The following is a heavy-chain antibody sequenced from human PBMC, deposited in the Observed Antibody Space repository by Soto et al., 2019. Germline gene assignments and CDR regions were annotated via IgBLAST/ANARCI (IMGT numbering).Heavy chain of an antibody. CDR3: ARLGNYYYYYMDV. J-gene: IGHJ6*03. CDR2: IYYSGST. D-gene: IGHD2-15*01. Sequence: XXTLSLPFTVSDGSISSYYWRWILQPPGKGLEWIGYIYYSGSTNYNPSLKSRVTISVDTSKNQFSLKLSSVTAADTAVYYCARLGNYYYYYMDVWGKGTTVTVSS. V-gene: IGHV4-59*08. CDR1: DGSISSYY.